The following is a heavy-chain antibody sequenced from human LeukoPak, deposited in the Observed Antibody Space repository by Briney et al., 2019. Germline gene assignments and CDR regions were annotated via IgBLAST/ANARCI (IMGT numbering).Heavy chain of an antibody. Sequence: RAGGSLRLSCAASGFTFTNYAMTWVRQATGKGLEWVSAISVGGAKTHYADSVRGRFTISRDDSKKTLYLQMSSLRAEDTAVYYCAKDWSAAHWGQGTLVTVSS. CDR2: ISVGGAKT. V-gene: IGHV3-23*01. CDR3: AKDWSAAH. D-gene: IGHD2-15*01. CDR1: GFTFTNYA. J-gene: IGHJ4*02.